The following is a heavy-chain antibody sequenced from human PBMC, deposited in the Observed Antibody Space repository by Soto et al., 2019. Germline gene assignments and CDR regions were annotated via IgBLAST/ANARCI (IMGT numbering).Heavy chain of an antibody. CDR2: IIPILGIA. D-gene: IGHD3-9*01. CDR1: GGTFSSYT. V-gene: IGHV1-69*04. Sequence: SVKVSCKASGGTFSSYTISWVRQAPGQGLEWMGRIIPILGIANYAQKLQGRVTITADKSTSTAYMELSSLRSEDTAVYYCARDYDILTGSDYYYYMDVWGKGTTVTVSS. J-gene: IGHJ6*03. CDR3: ARDYDILTGSDYYYYMDV.